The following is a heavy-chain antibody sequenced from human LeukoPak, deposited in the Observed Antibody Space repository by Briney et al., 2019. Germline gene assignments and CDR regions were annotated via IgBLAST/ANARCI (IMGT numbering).Heavy chain of an antibody. CDR3: ARDSCSSTSCYNFDY. V-gene: IGHV3-74*01. CDR2: INSDGSST. CDR1: GFTFSSYW. Sequence: AGGSLRLSCAASGFTFSSYWMHWVRQAPGKGLVWVSRINSDGSSTSYADSVKGRFTISRDNAKNSLYLQMNSLRAEDTAVYYCARDSCSSTSCYNFDYWGQGTLVTVSS. D-gene: IGHD2-2*02. J-gene: IGHJ4*02.